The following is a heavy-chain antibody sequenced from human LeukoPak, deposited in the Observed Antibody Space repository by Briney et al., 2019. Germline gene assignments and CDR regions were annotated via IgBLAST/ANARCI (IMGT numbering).Heavy chain of an antibody. CDR1: GFTFDDYA. V-gene: IGHV3-9*01. D-gene: IGHD2-2*01. CDR3: ARYYCSSSSCLMFDY. CDR2: ISWNSGSI. Sequence: PGRSLRLSCAASGFTFDDYAMHWVRQAPGKGLEWVSGISWNSGSIGYADSVKGRFTISRDNAKNSLYLQMNSLRAEDTAVYYCARYYCSSSSCLMFDYWGQGTLVTVSS. J-gene: IGHJ4*02.